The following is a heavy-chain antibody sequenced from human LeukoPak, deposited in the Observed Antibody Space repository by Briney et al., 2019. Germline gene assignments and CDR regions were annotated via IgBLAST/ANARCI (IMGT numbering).Heavy chain of an antibody. Sequence: SQTLSLTCTVSGGSISSGSYYWSWIRPPAGKGLEWIGRIYTSGSTNYNPSLKSRVTISVDTSKNQFSLKLSSVTAADTAVYYCARGDIAAARAWAVNNAFDIWGQGTMVTVSS. V-gene: IGHV4-61*02. CDR1: GGSISSGSYY. CDR3: ARGDIAAARAWAVNNAFDI. CDR2: IYTSGST. J-gene: IGHJ3*02. D-gene: IGHD6-13*01.